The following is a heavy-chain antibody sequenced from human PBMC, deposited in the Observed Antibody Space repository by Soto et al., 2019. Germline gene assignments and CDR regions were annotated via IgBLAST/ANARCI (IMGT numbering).Heavy chain of an antibody. D-gene: IGHD3-10*01. CDR1: GFTFSSYA. CDR3: AKESTAMVRGVKVPYYFDY. J-gene: IGHJ4*02. V-gene: IGHV3-23*01. CDR2: ISGSGGST. Sequence: GGSLRLSCAASGFTFSSYAMSWVRQAPGKGLEWVSAISGSGGSTYYADSVKGRFTISRDNSKNTLYLQMNSLRAEDTAVYYCAKESTAMVRGVKVPYYFDYWGQGTLVTVSS.